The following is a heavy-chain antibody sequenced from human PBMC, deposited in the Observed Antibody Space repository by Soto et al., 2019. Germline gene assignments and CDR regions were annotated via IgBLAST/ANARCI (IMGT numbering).Heavy chain of an antibody. CDR1: GFTFSSYA. D-gene: IGHD4-17*01. V-gene: IGHV3-23*01. CDR3: AKARDYGTMSLYY. Sequence: EVQLLESGGGLVQPGESLRLSCAASGFTFSSYAMSWVRQAPGKGLEWVSAISGSGGSTYYADSVKGRFTISRDNSKNTLYLQMNSLRAEDTAVYYCAKARDYGTMSLYYWGQGTLVTVSS. J-gene: IGHJ4*02. CDR2: ISGSGGST.